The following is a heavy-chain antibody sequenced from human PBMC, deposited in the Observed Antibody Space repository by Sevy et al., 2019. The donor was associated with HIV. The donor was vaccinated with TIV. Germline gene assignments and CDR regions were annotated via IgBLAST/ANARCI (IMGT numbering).Heavy chain of an antibody. CDR1: GFTFDDYA. V-gene: IGHV3-9*01. J-gene: IGHJ3*02. D-gene: IGHD3-9*01. Sequence: GGSLRLSCAASGFTFDDYAMHWVRQAPGKGLEWVSGISWNSGSIGYADSVKGRFTISGDNAKNSPYLQMNSLRAEDTALYYCAKDIRSGAKLRDFDWLPAYAFDIWGQGTMVTVSS. CDR2: ISWNSGSI. CDR3: AKDIRSGAKLRDFDWLPAYAFDI.